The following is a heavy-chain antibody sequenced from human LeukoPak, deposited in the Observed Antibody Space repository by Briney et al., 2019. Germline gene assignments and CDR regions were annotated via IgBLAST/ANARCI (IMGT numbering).Heavy chain of an antibody. CDR2: IYSGGNT. D-gene: IGHD5-18*01. Sequence: PGGSLRLSCEASGFTLSGSGMSWVRQAPGKGLEWVSVIYSGGNTYYADSVKGRFTISRDNSQNTLYLQMNSLRVEDTAVYYCARDRGHSYGRPNWFDPWGQGTLVTVSS. J-gene: IGHJ5*02. CDR1: GFTLSGSG. CDR3: ARDRGHSYGRPNWFDP. V-gene: IGHV3-53*01.